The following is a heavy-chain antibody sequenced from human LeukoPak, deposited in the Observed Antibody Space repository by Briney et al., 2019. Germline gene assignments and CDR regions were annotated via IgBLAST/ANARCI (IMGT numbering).Heavy chain of an antibody. CDR1: GYTFTGYY. Sequence: ASVKVSCKASGYTFTGYYMHWVRQAPGQGLEWMGWINPNSGGTNYAQKFQGRVTMTRDTSISTAYMELSRLRSDDTAVYYCARDPPDGDIVVVVAATRVDYWGQGTLVTASS. D-gene: IGHD2-15*01. CDR3: ARDPPDGDIVVVVAATRVDY. CDR2: INPNSGGT. V-gene: IGHV1-2*02. J-gene: IGHJ4*02.